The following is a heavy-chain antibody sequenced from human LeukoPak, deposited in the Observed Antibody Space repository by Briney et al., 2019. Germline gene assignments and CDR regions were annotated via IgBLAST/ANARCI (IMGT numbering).Heavy chain of an antibody. CDR3: ATDHGEGSHFDY. Sequence: ASVKVSCKVSEYTLTELSMHWVRQAPGKGLEWMGGFDPEDGETIYAQKFQGRVTMTEDTSTDTAYMELSSLRSEDTAVYYCATDHGEGSHFDYWGQGTLVTVSS. CDR1: EYTLTELS. V-gene: IGHV1-24*01. D-gene: IGHD1-26*01. J-gene: IGHJ4*02. CDR2: FDPEDGET.